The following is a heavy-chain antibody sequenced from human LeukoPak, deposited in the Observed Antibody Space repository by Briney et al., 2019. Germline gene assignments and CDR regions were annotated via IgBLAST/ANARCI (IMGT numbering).Heavy chain of an antibody. Sequence: PSETLSLTCTVSGGSISSYYWSWIRQPPGKGLEWIGYIYYSGSTNYNPSLKSRVTISVDTSKNQFSLKLSSVTAADTAVYCCARGPYCSGGSCYFSIYYYYYMDVWGKGTTVTVSS. D-gene: IGHD2-15*01. V-gene: IGHV4-59*01. J-gene: IGHJ6*03. CDR3: ARGPYCSGGSCYFSIYYYYYMDV. CDR2: IYYSGST. CDR1: GGSISSYY.